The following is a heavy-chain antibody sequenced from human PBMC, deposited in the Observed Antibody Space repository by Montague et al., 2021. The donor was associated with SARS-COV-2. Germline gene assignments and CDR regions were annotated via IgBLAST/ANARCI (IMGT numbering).Heavy chain of an antibody. J-gene: IGHJ3*01. V-gene: IGHV4-39*02. CDR3: ARLKRYFDSSGSPSAFDF. CDR1: GGSITNNIDY. Sequence: SETLSLTCTVSGGSITNNIDYWAWIRQPPGKGLEWIGSIYYTGYTYYXPSLKSRVTISVVTSKNHFTLKLSSVTAAETAVYYCARLKRYFDSSGSPSAFDFWGQGTKVTVSS. D-gene: IGHD3-22*01. CDR2: IYYTGYT.